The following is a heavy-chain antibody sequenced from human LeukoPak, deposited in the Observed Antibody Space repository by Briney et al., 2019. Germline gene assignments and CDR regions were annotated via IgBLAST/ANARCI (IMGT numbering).Heavy chain of an antibody. Sequence: GGSLRLSCAASGFTFRTSSMNWVRQAPGKGLEWVSSISGSSGYIYYADSVKGRFTISRDNAKNSLYLQMNSLRAEDTAVYYCARGREGKKDAFDIWGQGTMVTVSS. CDR2: ISGSSGYI. J-gene: IGHJ3*02. D-gene: IGHD1-26*01. V-gene: IGHV3-21*01. CDR3: ARGREGKKDAFDI. CDR1: GFTFRTSS.